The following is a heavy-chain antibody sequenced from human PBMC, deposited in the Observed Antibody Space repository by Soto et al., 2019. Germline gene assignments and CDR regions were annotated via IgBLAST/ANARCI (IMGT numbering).Heavy chain of an antibody. CDR2: ISYDGSNK. D-gene: IGHD6-19*01. CDR3: ARDSVRTGLYSSGWYRAEGWFDP. Sequence: GGSLRLSCAASGFTFSSYAMHWVRQAPGKGLEWVAVISYDGSNKYYADSVKGRFTISRDNSKNTLYLQMNSLRAEDTAVYYCARDSVRTGLYSSGWYRAEGWFDPWGQGTLVTVSS. J-gene: IGHJ5*02. CDR1: GFTFSSYA. V-gene: IGHV3-30-3*01.